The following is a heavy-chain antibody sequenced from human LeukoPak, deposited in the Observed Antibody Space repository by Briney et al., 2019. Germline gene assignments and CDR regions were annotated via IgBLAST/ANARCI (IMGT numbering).Heavy chain of an antibody. D-gene: IGHD3-22*01. CDR3: ARDYYDSSGYYYNWFDP. Sequence: GASVKVSCKASGHTFTSYDINWVRQATGQGLEWMGWMNPNSGNTGYAQKFQGRVTITRNTSISTAYMGLSSLRSEDTAVYYCARDYYDSSGYYYNWFDPWGQGTLVTVSS. CDR2: MNPNSGNT. V-gene: IGHV1-8*01. J-gene: IGHJ5*02. CDR1: GHTFTSYD.